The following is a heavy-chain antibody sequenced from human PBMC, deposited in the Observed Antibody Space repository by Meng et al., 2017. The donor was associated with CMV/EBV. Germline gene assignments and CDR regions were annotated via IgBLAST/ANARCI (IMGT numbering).Heavy chain of an antibody. CDR2: INPNSGGT. CDR1: GYTFTGYY. Sequence: ASVKVSCKASGYTFTGYYMHWVRQAPGQGLEWMGWINPNSGGTNYAQKFQGRVTMTRDTSISIAYMELSRLRSDDTAVYYCARWGGTYRLALGYFDYWGQGTLVTVSS. D-gene: IGHD6-19*01. CDR3: ARWGGTYRLALGYFDY. J-gene: IGHJ4*02. V-gene: IGHV1-2*02.